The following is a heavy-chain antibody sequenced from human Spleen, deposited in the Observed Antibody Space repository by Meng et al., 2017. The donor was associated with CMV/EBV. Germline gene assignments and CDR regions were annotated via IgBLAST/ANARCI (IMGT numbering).Heavy chain of an antibody. D-gene: IGHD6-6*01. CDR1: GGSFSGYY. Sequence: SETLSLTCAVYGGSFSGYYWSWIRQPPGKGLEWIAEINHSGNTNYNPSLKSRVTISVDTSKNQFSLKLTSVTAADKFMSTAYMELSSLTSEDTAVYYCARDFNVAARSFDPWGQGTLVTVSS. J-gene: IGHJ5*02. CDR3: YMELSSLTSEDTAVYYCARDFNVAARSFDP. V-gene: IGHV4-34*01. CDR2: INHSGNT.